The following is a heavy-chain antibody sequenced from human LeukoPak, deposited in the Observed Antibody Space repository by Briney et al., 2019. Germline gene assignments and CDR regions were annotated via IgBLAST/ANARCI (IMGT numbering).Heavy chain of an antibody. CDR3: AKGGKYDILTGYRRSRLLGDF. CDR2: IRYDGSNK. CDR1: GFTFSSHG. V-gene: IGHV3-30*02. D-gene: IGHD3-9*01. Sequence: GGSLRLSCAASGFTFSSHGMHWVRQTPAKGLEWVAFIRYDGSNKYYEDSVKGRFIISRDNSKNTLFLQMNSLRPEDTAVYYCAKGGKYDILTGYRRSRLLGDFWGQGTLVTVSS. J-gene: IGHJ4*02.